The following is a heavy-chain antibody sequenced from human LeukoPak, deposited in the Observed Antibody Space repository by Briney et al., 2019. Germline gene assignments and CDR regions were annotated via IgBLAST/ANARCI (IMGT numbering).Heavy chain of an antibody. CDR2: ISSSSSYI. CDR1: GLTFNNAW. V-gene: IGHV3-21*01. J-gene: IGHJ6*02. Sequence: GGSLRLSCAASGLTFNNAWMSWVRQAPGMGLEWVSSISSSSSYIFYADSVKGRFTISRDNAKNSLYLQMSSLRAEDAAVYYCAREGGYQYYYAMDVWGQGTTVTVSS. CDR3: AREGGYQYYYAMDV. D-gene: IGHD3-16*01.